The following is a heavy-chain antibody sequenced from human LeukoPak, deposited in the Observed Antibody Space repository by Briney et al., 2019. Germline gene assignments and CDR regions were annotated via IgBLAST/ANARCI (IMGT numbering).Heavy chain of an antibody. V-gene: IGHV1-46*01. Sequence: ASVKVSCKASGYTFTSYYMHWVRQAPGQGLEWMGIINPSGGSTSYAQKFQGRVTMTRDTSTSTVYMELSSLRSEDTAVYYCARDPPQYYGSWNTEFDYWGQGTLVTVSS. J-gene: IGHJ4*02. D-gene: IGHD3-10*01. CDR2: INPSGGST. CDR3: ARDPPQYYGSWNTEFDY. CDR1: GYTFTSYY.